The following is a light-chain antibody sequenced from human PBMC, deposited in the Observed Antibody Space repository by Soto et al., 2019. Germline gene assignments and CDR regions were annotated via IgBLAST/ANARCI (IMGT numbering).Light chain of an antibody. Sequence: ESVLTQSPATLSLSPGERATLSCRASPSVSNSLAWYQHKPGQAPRLLIYDASNRATGVPTRFSGSGSGTDFTLTISSLEPEDFEVYSCQQRNQWPPVTFGGGTRVEIK. CDR3: QQRNQWPPVT. CDR2: DAS. J-gene: IGKJ4*01. V-gene: IGKV3-11*01. CDR1: PSVSNS.